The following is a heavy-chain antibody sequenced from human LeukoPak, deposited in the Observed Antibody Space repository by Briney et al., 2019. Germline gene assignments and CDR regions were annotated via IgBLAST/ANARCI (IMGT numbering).Heavy chain of an antibody. CDR2: ISNTRTYI. Sequence: GGSLRLSCDASGFSFRVYSMNWVRQAPGKGLEWVSSISNTRTYIYYADSVKGRFTISRDNAKRSLYLQMNSLRAEDTAVYYCMGDYCTSTSCSTTFWGQGTLVTVSS. V-gene: IGHV3-21*01. CDR3: MGDYCTSTSCSTTF. J-gene: IGHJ4*02. CDR1: GFSFRVYS. D-gene: IGHD2-2*02.